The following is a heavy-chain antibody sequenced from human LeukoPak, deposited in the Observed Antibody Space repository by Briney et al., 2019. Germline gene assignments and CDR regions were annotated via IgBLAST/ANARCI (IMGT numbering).Heavy chain of an antibody. CDR1: GGSISSSSYY. D-gene: IGHD6-6*01. J-gene: IGHJ6*03. Sequence: PSETLSLTCTVSGGSISSSSYYWGWIRQPPGKGLEWIGSIYYSGSTYYNPSLKSRVTISVDTSKNQFSLKLSSVTAADTAVYYCARGRIAARRGNYYYMDVWGKGTTVTVSS. CDR2: IYYSGST. V-gene: IGHV4-39*07. CDR3: ARGRIAARRGNYYYMDV.